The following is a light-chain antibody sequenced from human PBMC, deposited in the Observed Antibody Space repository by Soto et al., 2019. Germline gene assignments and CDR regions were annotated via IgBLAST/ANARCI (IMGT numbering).Light chain of an antibody. Sequence: HSVLTQPASVSESPVQSITIRCSGTSSDVGGYNYVSWYQQHPGKAPKLMIYDVTNRPSGVSYRFSGSKSGNTASLTISGLQAEDEAHYYCSSYTSSSTYVFGTGTKVTVL. CDR2: DVT. CDR1: SSDVGGYNY. V-gene: IGLV2-14*01. CDR3: SSYTSSSTYV. J-gene: IGLJ1*01.